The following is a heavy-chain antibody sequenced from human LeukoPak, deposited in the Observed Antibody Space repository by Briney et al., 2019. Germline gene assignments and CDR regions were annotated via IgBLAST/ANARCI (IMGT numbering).Heavy chain of an antibody. V-gene: IGHV3-64*02. J-gene: IGHJ3*01. CDR3: ARERLGVVICDDACDV. CDR1: GFTLSSYA. CDR2: ISGNGVNT. D-gene: IGHD3-3*01. Sequence: GGSLRLSCAASGFTLSSYAMHWVRQAPGKGLEYVSAISGNGVNTYYADSVKGRFIISRDISKNTLYLQMDGLRGDDMAVYYCARERLGVVICDDACDVWGQGTLVTVSS.